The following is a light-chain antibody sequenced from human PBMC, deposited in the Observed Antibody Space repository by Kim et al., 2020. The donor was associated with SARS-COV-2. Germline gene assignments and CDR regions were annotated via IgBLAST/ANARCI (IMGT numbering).Light chain of an antibody. CDR3: QQYGSSPLT. Sequence: PGGRATLSCSASQSISSSYLAWYQQKPGQAPRLLIYAASSRATGIPDRFSGSGSGTDFTLTISRLEPEDFAVYYCQQYGSSPLTFGGGTKVDIK. J-gene: IGKJ4*01. V-gene: IGKV3-20*01. CDR2: AAS. CDR1: QSISSSY.